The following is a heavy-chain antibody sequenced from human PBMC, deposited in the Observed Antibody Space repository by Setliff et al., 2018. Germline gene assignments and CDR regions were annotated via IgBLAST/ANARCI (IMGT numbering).Heavy chain of an antibody. CDR2: INPHGSEK. D-gene: IGHD6-13*01. Sequence: GGSLRLSCAASGFTFSNYAMSWVRQAPGKGLEWLASINPHGSEKYYADSVKGRFTISRDNAKNSLYLQMNSLRAEDMALYYCAKGSDSSSWYGMDVWGQGTTVTVSS. V-gene: IGHV3-7*03. J-gene: IGHJ6*02. CDR1: GFTFSNYA. CDR3: AKGSDSSSWYGMDV.